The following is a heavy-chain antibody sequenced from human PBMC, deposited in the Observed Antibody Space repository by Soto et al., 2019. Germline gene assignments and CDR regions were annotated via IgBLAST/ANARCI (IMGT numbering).Heavy chain of an antibody. J-gene: IGHJ4*02. CDR1: GFTFSIYG. Sequence: GGSLRLSCAASGFTFSIYGMHWVRQAPGKGLEWVAVIWYHGNSMYYADSVKGRFTISRDNSKNTLYLQMNNLRAEDTAVYYCARYNPGHSDYWGQGTLVTVFS. CDR2: IWYHGNSM. V-gene: IGHV3-33*01. D-gene: IGHD1-20*01. CDR3: ARYNPGHSDY.